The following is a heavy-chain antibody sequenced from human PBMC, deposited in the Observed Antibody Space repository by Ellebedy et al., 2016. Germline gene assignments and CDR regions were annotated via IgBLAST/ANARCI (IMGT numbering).Heavy chain of an antibody. V-gene: IGHV4-59*08. CDR3: ARHLLHPNLRLGELSLNWYFDL. CDR2: MYYSGST. Sequence: SETLSLTCTVSGGSISSYYWNWIRQPPGKGLEWIGYMYYSGSTNYNPSFKSRVTISVDTSKNQFSLKLSSVTAADTAVYYCARHLLHPNLRLGELSLNWYFDLWGRGTLVTVSS. CDR1: GGSISSYY. D-gene: IGHD3-16*02. J-gene: IGHJ2*01.